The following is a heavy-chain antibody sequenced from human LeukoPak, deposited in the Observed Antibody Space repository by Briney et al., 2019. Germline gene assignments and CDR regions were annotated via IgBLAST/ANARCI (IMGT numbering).Heavy chain of an antibody. V-gene: IGHV3-30-3*01. CDR3: ARSVLSRSTPDY. CDR1: GFTFNSYA. Sequence: PGRPLRLSCAASGFTFNSYAMHWVRQAPGKGLEWVAVISYDGSNEYYADSVKGRFTISRDNSKNTLYLQVNSLRAEDTAVYYCARSVLSRSTPDYWGQGTLVTVSS. CDR2: ISYDGSNE. D-gene: IGHD2-15*01. J-gene: IGHJ4*02.